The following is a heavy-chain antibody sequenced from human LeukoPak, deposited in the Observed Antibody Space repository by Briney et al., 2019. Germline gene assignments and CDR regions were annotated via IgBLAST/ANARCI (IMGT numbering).Heavy chain of an antibody. CDR2: ISGSGGST. Sequence: PGGSLRLSCAASGFTFSSYAMSWVRQAPGKGLEWVSAISGSGGSTYYADSVKGRFTISRDNSKNTLYLQMNSLRAEDTAVYYCAKSLFVVVPAAMFDFDYWGQGTLVTVSS. V-gene: IGHV3-23*01. CDR1: GFTFSSYA. J-gene: IGHJ4*02. CDR3: AKSLFVVVPAAMFDFDY. D-gene: IGHD2-2*01.